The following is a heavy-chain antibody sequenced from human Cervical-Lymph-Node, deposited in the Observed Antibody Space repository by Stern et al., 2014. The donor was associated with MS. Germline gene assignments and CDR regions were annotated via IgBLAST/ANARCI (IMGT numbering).Heavy chain of an antibody. J-gene: IGHJ4*02. CDR1: GYTFTSYG. Sequence: QLVQSGAEVKKPGASVKVSCKASGYTFTSYGISWVRQAPGQGLEWMGWIRAYNGNTNYAQKLQGRVTMTTDTSTSTAYMELRSLRSDDTAVYYCARDALGYCSSTSCPLDYWGQGTLVTVSS. CDR2: IRAYNGNT. D-gene: IGHD2-2*01. V-gene: IGHV1-18*01. CDR3: ARDALGYCSSTSCPLDY.